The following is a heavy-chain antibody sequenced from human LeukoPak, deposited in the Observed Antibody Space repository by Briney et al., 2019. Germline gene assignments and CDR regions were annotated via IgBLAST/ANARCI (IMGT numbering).Heavy chain of an antibody. CDR3: ARGQGWNPEAVTNAFDI. V-gene: IGHV3-21*01. J-gene: IGHJ3*02. CDR2: ISSSNSYI. CDR1: GFTFSSYS. D-gene: IGHD1-1*01. Sequence: GGSLRLSCAASGFTFSSYSMNWVRQAPGKGLEWVSSISSSNSYIYYADSVKGRFTISRDNAKNSLYLQMNSLRAEGTAVYYCARGQGWNPEAVTNAFDIWGQGTMVTVSS.